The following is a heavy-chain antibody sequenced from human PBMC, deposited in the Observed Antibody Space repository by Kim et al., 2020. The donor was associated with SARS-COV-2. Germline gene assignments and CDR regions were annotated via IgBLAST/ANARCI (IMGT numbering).Heavy chain of an antibody. V-gene: IGHV1-18*01. Sequence: ASVKVSCKASGYIFTSYDIIWVRQAPGQGLEWLGWISANNGNTDNAQNFQGRVTMTTDTSTNTAYMELRSLTSDDTAVYYCARDPNGSADYWGQGILVTVSS. CDR3: ARDPNGSADY. CDR2: ISANNGNT. D-gene: IGHD7-27*01. CDR1: GYIFTSYD. J-gene: IGHJ4*02.